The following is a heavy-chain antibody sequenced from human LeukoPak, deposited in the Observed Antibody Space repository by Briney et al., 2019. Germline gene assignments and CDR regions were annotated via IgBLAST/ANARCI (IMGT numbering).Heavy chain of an antibody. J-gene: IGHJ3*02. D-gene: IGHD2-21*01. CDR3: ARERQYSFAFDI. V-gene: IGHV4-61*02. Sequence: SETLSLTCTVSGGSISSNSYYWSWIRQPAGKGLEWIGRIYTSGSIIYNPSLKSRVTISVDTSKNQFSLKLSSVTAADTAVYYCARERQYSFAFDIWGQGTMVTVSS. CDR2: IYTSGSI. CDR1: GGSISSNSYY.